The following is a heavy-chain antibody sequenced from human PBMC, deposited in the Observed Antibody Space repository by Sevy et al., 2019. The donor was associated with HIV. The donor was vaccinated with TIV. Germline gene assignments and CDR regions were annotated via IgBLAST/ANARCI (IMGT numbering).Heavy chain of an antibody. V-gene: IGHV3-30*18. CDR3: AKEGSYGSGSYHPVDAFDI. Sequence: GGSLRLSCAASGFTFSSYGMHWVRQAPGKGLEWVAVISYDGSNKYYADSVKGRFTISRENSKNTLYLQMNSLRAEDTAVYYCAKEGSYGSGSYHPVDAFDIWGQGTMVTVSS. D-gene: IGHD3-10*01. CDR2: ISYDGSNK. J-gene: IGHJ3*02. CDR1: GFTFSSYG.